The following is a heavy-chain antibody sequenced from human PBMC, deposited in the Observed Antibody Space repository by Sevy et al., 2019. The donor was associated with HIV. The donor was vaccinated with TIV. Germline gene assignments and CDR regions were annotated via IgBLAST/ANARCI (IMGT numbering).Heavy chain of an antibody. CDR3: ARVIHNYGQHYFDY. J-gene: IGHJ4*02. D-gene: IGHD5-18*01. V-gene: IGHV3-11*06. Sequence: GGCLRLSCTASGFTFSDYYMSWIRQAPGKGLEWVSDISTSSNYIKYADSVKGRFTISRHNAKNSLYLQMNSLRAEDTAVYFCARVIHNYGQHYFDYWGQGTLVTVSS. CDR2: ISTSSNYI. CDR1: GFTFSDYY.